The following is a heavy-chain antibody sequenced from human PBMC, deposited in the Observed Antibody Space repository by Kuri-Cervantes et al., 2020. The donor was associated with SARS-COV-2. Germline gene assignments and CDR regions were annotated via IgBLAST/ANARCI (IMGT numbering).Heavy chain of an antibody. CDR1: GYTFTGYY. Sequence: ASVKVSCKASGYTFTGYYMHWVRQAPGQGLEWMGWINPNSGGTNYAQKFQGRVTMTRDTSISTAYMELSRLRSDDTAVYYCARDGIKYQLLSRTYYYGMDVWGQGTTVTVSS. D-gene: IGHD2-2*01. CDR2: INPNSGGT. V-gene: IGHV1-2*02. CDR3: ARDGIKYQLLSRTYYYGMDV. J-gene: IGHJ6*02.